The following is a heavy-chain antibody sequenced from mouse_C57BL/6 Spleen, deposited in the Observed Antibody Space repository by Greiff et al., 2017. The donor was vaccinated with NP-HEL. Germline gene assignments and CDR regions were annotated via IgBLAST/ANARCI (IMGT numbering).Heavy chain of an antibody. CDR1: GYAFSSSW. Sequence: VKVVESGPELVKPGASVKISCKASGYAFSSSWMNWVKQRPGKGLEWIGRIYPGDGDTNYNGKFKGKATLTADKSSSTAYMQLSSLTSEDSAVYFSARFSGVYYRDWGQGTTLTVSS. D-gene: IGHD1-1*01. V-gene: IGHV1-82*01. CDR2: IYPGDGDT. CDR3: ARFSGVYYRD. J-gene: IGHJ2*01.